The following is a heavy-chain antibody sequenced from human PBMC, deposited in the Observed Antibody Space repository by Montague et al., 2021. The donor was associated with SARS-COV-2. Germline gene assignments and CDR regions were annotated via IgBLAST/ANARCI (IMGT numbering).Heavy chain of an antibody. CDR2: IYYSGST. CDR3: AGVEGGGVIDY. J-gene: IGHJ4*02. D-gene: IGHD2-8*02. V-gene: IGHV4-59*11. Sequence: SETLSLTCTVSGGSISSHYWSWIRQPPGKGLEWIGYIYYSGSTNYNPSLKSRVTISVDTSKNQFSLKLSSVTAADTAVYYCAGVEGGGVIDYWGQGTLVTVSS. CDR1: GGSISSHY.